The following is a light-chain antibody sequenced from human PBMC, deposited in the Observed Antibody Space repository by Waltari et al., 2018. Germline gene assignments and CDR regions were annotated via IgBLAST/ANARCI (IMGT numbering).Light chain of an antibody. CDR3: QQHDNLPRLT. V-gene: IGKV1-33*01. Sequence: TQSPGTLSLSPGERATLPCRASQTIASSYLTWYQQKPGKAPKLLIYDASNLETGVPSRFSGSGSGTDFTFTISSLQPEDIATYYCQQHDNLPRLTFGPGTKVDIK. CDR2: DAS. J-gene: IGKJ3*01. CDR1: QTIASSY.